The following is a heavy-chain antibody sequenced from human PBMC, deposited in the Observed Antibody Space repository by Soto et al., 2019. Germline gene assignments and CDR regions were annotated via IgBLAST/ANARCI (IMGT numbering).Heavy chain of an antibody. V-gene: IGHV4-34*01. CDR2: INDSGST. J-gene: IGHJ3*02. CDR3: ARRVRGVNDVFDI. Sequence: SETLSLTCAVYGGSFSDYYWSWIRQPPGKGLEWIGEINDSGSTNYDPSLKSRVTISVDTSKNQFSLKLSSVTAADTAVYYCARRVRGVNDVFDIWGQGTMVTVSS. CDR1: GGSFSDYY. D-gene: IGHD3-10*01.